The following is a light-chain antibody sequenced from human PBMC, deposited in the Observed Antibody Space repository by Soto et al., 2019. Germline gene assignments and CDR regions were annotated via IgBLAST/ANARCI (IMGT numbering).Light chain of an antibody. CDR3: QQYGSSAWT. J-gene: IGKJ1*01. Sequence: EIVMTQSPATLSVSPGERATLSCRASQSVSIKLAWYQQKLGQAPRLLIYDTSTRATGIPARFSGSGSGTDSTLTISRLEPEDFAVFYCQQYGSSAWTFGQGTKVDIK. V-gene: IGKV3-15*01. CDR1: QSVSIK. CDR2: DTS.